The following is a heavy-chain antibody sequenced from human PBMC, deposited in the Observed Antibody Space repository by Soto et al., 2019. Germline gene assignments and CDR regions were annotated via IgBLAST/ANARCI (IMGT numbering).Heavy chain of an antibody. V-gene: IGHV3-33*01. Sequence: GGSLRLSCAASGFTFSSYGMHWVRQAPGKGLEWVAVIWYDGSNKYYADSVKGRFTISRDNSKNTLYLQMNSLRAEDTAVYYCARDEDIVVVVAKGNYGMDVWGQGTTVTVSS. J-gene: IGHJ6*02. CDR3: ARDEDIVVVVAKGNYGMDV. CDR1: GFTFSSYG. D-gene: IGHD2-15*01. CDR2: IWYDGSNK.